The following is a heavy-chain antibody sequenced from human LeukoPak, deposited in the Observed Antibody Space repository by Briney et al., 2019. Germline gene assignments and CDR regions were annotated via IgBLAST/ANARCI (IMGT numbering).Heavy chain of an antibody. CDR1: GGSISSSSYY. D-gene: IGHD1-26*01. Sequence: SETLPLTCTVSGGSISSSSYYWGWIRQPPGKGLEWIGSIYYSGSTYYNPSLKSRVTISVDTSKNQFSLKLSSVTAADTAVYYCARHLPTSGSYPYYYYYYMDVWGKGTTVTVSS. J-gene: IGHJ6*03. CDR3: ARHLPTSGSYPYYYYYYMDV. CDR2: IYYSGST. V-gene: IGHV4-39*01.